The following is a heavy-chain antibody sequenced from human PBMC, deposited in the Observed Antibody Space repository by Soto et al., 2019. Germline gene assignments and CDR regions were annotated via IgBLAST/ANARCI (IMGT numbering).Heavy chain of an antibody. V-gene: IGHV1-18*01. CDR1: GYTFTSYA. CDR2: ISAYNGNT. J-gene: IGHJ6*02. CDR3: AREGPAPYYYYGMDV. Sequence: ASVKVSCKASGYTFTSYAMHWVRQAPGQRLEWMGWISAYNGNTNYAQKLQGRVTMTTDTSTSTAYMELRSLRSDDTAVYYCAREGPAPYYYYGMDVWGQGTTVTVSS.